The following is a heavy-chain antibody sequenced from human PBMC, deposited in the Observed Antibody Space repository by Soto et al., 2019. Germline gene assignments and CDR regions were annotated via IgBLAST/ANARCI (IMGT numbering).Heavy chain of an antibody. D-gene: IGHD2-21*02. V-gene: IGHV1-18*01. CDR1: GYTFTSYG. CDR3: ARDRVVTPLGRGRGYWFDP. J-gene: IGHJ5*02. Sequence: QVQLVQSGAEVKKPGASVKVSCKASGYTFTSYGISWVRQAPGQGLEWMGWISAYNGNTNYAQKLQGRVTMTTDTTTSTAYMELRSLRSDDTAVYYCARDRVVTPLGRGRGYWFDPWGQGTLVTVSS. CDR2: ISAYNGNT.